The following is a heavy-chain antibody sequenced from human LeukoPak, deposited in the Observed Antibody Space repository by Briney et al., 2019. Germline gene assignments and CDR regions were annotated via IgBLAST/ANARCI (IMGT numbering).Heavy chain of an antibody. CDR3: ARSPVGVRKKHDF. CDR1: GYTFTSYD. Sequence: ASVKVSCKASGYTFTSYDINWVRQATGHGLEWMGWMNPTSGHTGYAQNFQGRVTMTRDTSISTAYMELNSLTSEDTAVYYCARSPVGVRKKHDFWGQGTLVIVSS. V-gene: IGHV1-8*01. CDR2: MNPTSGHT. D-gene: IGHD3-10*01. J-gene: IGHJ4*02.